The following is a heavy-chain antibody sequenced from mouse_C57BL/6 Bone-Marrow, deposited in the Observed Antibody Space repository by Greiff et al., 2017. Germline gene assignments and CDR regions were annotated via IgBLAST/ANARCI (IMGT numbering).Heavy chain of an antibody. D-gene: IGHD1-1*01. CDR3: TTCYYGSSLFAY. Sequence: VQLQQSGAELVRPGASVKLSCTASGFNIKDYYMHWVKQRPEQGLEWIGRIDPEDGDTEYAPKFQGKATMTADTSSNTAYLQLSSLTSEETAVYYCTTCYYGSSLFAYWGQGTLVTVSA. V-gene: IGHV14-1*01. CDR1: GFNIKDYY. CDR2: IDPEDGDT. J-gene: IGHJ3*01.